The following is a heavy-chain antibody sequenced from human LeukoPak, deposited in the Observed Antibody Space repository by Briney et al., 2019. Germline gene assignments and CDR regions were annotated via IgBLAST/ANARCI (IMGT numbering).Heavy chain of an antibody. CDR1: GFMLSTYG. J-gene: IGHJ4*02. CDR2: IRYDGSNK. CDR3: AKDRVLWYDSSGYYSPDF. Sequence: GGSLRLSCAASGFMLSTYGMHWVRQAPGKGLEWVAFIRYDGSNKFYADSVKGRFTISRDTSKNTVYLQMNSLRPEDTALYYCAKDRVLWYDSSGYYSPDFWGQGTLVTVSS. V-gene: IGHV3-30*02. D-gene: IGHD3-22*01.